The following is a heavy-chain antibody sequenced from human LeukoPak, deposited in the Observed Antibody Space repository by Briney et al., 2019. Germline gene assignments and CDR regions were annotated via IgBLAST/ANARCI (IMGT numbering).Heavy chain of an antibody. CDR1: GGSFSGYY. J-gene: IGHJ4*02. CDR3: ARLELKKVPKKPVAGDY. Sequence: SETLSLTCAVYGGSFSGYYWSWIRQPPGKGLEWIGEINHSGSTNYNPSLKSRVTISVDTSKNQFSLKLSSVTAADTAVYYCARLELKKVPKKPVAGDYWGQGTLVTVSS. CDR2: INHSGST. V-gene: IGHV4-34*01. D-gene: IGHD6-19*01.